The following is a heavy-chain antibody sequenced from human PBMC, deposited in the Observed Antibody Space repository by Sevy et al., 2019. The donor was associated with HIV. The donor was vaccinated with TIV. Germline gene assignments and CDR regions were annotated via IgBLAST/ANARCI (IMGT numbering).Heavy chain of an antibody. Sequence: GESLKISCKGSGYSFTSHWIGWVRHMPGKGLEWMGIIYPDDSDTRYSPSFQGQVTFSADKSISTACLQWSSLKASDTAMYYCATSRSGYFDSSGYYIYWGQGTLVTVSS. J-gene: IGHJ4*02. CDR2: IYPDDSDT. CDR3: ATSRSGYFDSSGYYIY. D-gene: IGHD3-22*01. V-gene: IGHV5-51*01. CDR1: GYSFTSHW.